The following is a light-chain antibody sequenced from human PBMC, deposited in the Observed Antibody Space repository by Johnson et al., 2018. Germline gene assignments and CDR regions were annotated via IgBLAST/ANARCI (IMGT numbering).Light chain of an antibody. CDR1: SSNIGNNY. Sequence: QSVLTQPPSVSAAPGQKVTISCSGSSSNIGNNYVSWYQQLPGTAPKLLIYENNKRPSGIPDRSSGSKSGTSATLGITGLQTGDEADYYCGTWDSRLSAGNVFGTGTKVTVL. CDR2: ENN. V-gene: IGLV1-51*02. J-gene: IGLJ1*01. CDR3: GTWDSRLSAGNV.